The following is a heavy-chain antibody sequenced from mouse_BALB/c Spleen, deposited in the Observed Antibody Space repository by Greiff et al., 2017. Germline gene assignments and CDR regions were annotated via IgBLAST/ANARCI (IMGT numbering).Heavy chain of an antibody. J-gene: IGHJ3*01. Sequence: VQLQQSGPELMKPGASVKISCKASGYSFTSYYMHWVKQSHGKSLEWIGYIDPFNGGTSYNQKFKGKATLTVDKSSSTAYMHLSSLTSEDTAVYYFNAFLLRYPAWFAYWGQGTLVTVSA. CDR2: IDPFNGGT. CDR3: NAFLLRYPAWFAY. V-gene: IGHV1-28*01. CDR1: GYSFTSYY. D-gene: IGHD1-1*01.